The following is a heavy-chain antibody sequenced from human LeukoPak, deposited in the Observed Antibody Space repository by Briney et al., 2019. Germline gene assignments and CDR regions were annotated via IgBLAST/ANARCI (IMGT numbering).Heavy chain of an antibody. D-gene: IGHD6-13*01. V-gene: IGHV3-30*18. CDR1: GFTFSNYG. CDR3: AKDPRRYSRTGGYFDY. CDR2: ISYDGSDK. Sequence: GGSLRLSCAAPGFTFSNYGMHWVRQAPGKGLEWVALISYDGSDKYYSDSVKGRFTISRDNSKNTLYLQMNSLRAEDTAVYYCAKDPRRYSRTGGYFDYWGQGTLVTVSS. J-gene: IGHJ4*02.